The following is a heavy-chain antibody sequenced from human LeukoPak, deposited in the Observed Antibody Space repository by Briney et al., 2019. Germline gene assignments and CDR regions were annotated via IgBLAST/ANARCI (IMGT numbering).Heavy chain of an antibody. CDR3: ARGANNWNYRSYLDF. CDR2: AWYDGSTK. CDR1: GFSFSSYG. D-gene: IGHD1-7*01. Sequence: GGSLRLSCAASGFSFSSYGMHWVRQAPGKGLEWVAVAWYDGSTKYYQDSVKGRFTISRDNSKNTLYLQMNSLRAEDTAIYYCARGANNWNYRSYLDFRGQGTLVTVSS. V-gene: IGHV3-33*01. J-gene: IGHJ4*02.